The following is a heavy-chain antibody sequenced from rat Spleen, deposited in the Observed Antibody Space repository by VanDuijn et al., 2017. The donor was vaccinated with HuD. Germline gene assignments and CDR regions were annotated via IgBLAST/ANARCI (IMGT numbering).Heavy chain of an antibody. CDR2: IWGNGNT. CDR1: GFSISSYG. J-gene: IGHJ2*01. CDR3: TIHPRY. Sequence: QVQLKESGPGLVQPSQTLSLTCTVSGFSISSYGVIWVRQPPGKGLEWMGVIWGNGNTNYKSVFKSRLSISRDTSKSQVFLKMNSLQTDDTGTYYCTIHPRYWGQGVMVTVSS. V-gene: IGHV2-13*01. D-gene: IGHD3-1*01.